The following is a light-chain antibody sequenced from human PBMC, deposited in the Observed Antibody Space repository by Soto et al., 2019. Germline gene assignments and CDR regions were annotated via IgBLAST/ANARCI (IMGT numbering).Light chain of an antibody. J-gene: IGKJ1*01. CDR2: GTS. V-gene: IGKV3-20*01. CDR1: QSVGSSY. CDR3: QQYGSSPL. Sequence: EIVLTQSPGTLSLSPGERATLSCRASQSVGSSYLAWYQQKPGQAPRLLIYGTSSRATGIPDRFSGSGSGTDFTLTISRLELEDFAVYYCQQYGSSPLFGQGTKVEIK.